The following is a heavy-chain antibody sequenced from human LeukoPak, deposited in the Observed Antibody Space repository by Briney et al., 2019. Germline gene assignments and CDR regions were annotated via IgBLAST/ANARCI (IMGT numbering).Heavy chain of an antibody. CDR1: GGSISSYY. CDR2: IYYTGST. J-gene: IGHJ4*02. V-gene: IGHV4-59*01. Sequence: TASETLSLTCIVSGGSISSYYWSWIRQPPGKGLEWIGYIYYTGSTNYNPSPKSRATISLDTSNNQFSLRLSSVTAADTAVYYCARYDYDWFLDYWGQGTLVTVSS. D-gene: IGHD3-22*01. CDR3: ARYDYDWFLDY.